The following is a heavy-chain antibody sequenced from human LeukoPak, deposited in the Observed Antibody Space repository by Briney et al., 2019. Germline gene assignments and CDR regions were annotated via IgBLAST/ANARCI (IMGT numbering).Heavy chain of an antibody. V-gene: IGHV4-39*07. Sequence: SSETLSLTCTVSGGSISSSGYYWGSIRQPPGKGLEWIGSIYYSGGNYYNPSLNSRVTISVDTSKNQFSLRLSSVTAADTAVYYCARGPYYFDSWGPGTLVTVSS. J-gene: IGHJ4*02. CDR2: IYYSGGN. CDR1: GGSISSSGYY. CDR3: ARGPYYFDS.